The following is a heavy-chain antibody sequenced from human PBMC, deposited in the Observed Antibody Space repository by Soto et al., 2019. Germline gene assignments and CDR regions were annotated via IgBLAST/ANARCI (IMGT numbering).Heavy chain of an antibody. CDR3: ARDGYDFWSDYIRFDP. V-gene: IGHV1-18*01. D-gene: IGHD3-3*01. CDR2: ISAYNGNT. J-gene: IGHJ5*02. Sequence: GASVKVSCKASGYTFTSYGISWVRQAPGQGLEWMGWISAYNGNTNYAQKLQGRVTMTTDTSTSTAYMELRSLRSDDTAVYYCARDGYDFWSDYIRFDPWGQGTLVTVSS. CDR1: GYTFTSYG.